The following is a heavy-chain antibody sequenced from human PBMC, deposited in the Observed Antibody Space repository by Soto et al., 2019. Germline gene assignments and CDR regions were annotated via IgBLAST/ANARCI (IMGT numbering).Heavy chain of an antibody. CDR2: IWYDGSNK. Sequence: QVQMVESGGGVVQSGRSLRLSCATSGFNFRSYGIHWVRQAPGKGLEWVGIIWYDGSNKYYADSVKGRFTISRDDSKNTVYLQMESLRVEDTAIYYGARDNLVGCYFFDYWGQGSLVTVSS. V-gene: IGHV3-33*01. D-gene: IGHD1-26*01. J-gene: IGHJ4*02. CDR3: ARDNLVGCYFFDY. CDR1: GFNFRSYG.